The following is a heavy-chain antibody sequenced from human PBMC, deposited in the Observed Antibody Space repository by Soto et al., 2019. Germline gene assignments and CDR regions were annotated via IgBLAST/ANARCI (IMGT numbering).Heavy chain of an antibody. CDR2: ISGSGGST. CDR1: GFTFSSYA. J-gene: IGHJ4*02. D-gene: IGHD4-17*01. V-gene: IGHV3-23*01. CDR3: AKDCLANPYSEPGDYVWDIDY. Sequence: GGSLRLSCAASGFTFSSYAMSWVRQAPGKGLEWVSAISGSGGSTYYADSVKGRFTISRDNSKNTLYLQMNSLRAEDTAVYYCAKDCLANPYSEPGDYVWDIDYWGQGTLVTVSS.